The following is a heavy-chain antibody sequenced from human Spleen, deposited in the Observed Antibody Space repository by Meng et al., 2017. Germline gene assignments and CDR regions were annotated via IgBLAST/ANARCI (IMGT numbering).Heavy chain of an antibody. D-gene: IGHD6-19*01. V-gene: IGHV4-39*01. CDR2: IGHSGFT. Sequence: QVQLQESGPGMVKASATLAPHCSVSGDPISSSDSDWGWIRQSPGKGLEWIGGIGHSGFTYYTPSLEIRVAVSADTSKSQFSLKLTSVTAADTAVYYCVRSSGWVRTGFDSWGQGTLVTVSS. J-gene: IGHJ5*01. CDR1: GDPISSSDSD. CDR3: VRSSGWVRTGFDS.